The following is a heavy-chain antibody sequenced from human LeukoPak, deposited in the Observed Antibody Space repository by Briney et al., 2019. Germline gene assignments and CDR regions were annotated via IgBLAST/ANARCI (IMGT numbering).Heavy chain of an antibody. D-gene: IGHD4-17*01. CDR1: GYTFTGYY. J-gene: IGHJ5*02. CDR2: INPNSGGT. CDR3: ARDLDGDYESGWFDP. V-gene: IGHV1-2*02. Sequence: ASVKVSCKASGYTFTGYYMHWVRQAPGQGLEWMGWINPNSGGTNYAQKFQGRVTMTRDTFISTAYMELSRLRSDDTAVYYCARDLDGDYESGWFDPWGQGTLVTVSS.